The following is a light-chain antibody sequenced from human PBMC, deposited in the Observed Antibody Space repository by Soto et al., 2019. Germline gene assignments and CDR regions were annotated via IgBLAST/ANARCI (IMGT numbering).Light chain of an antibody. Sequence: DIVMTQSPDSLAVSLGERATINCKSSQNILYSPNNKKALVWYQQKPGQPPKLLISWTSTRESGVPDRLSGSGSGTDFSLTNSSLQAEDVAVYYCQQFYTTPTFGGGTKVEIK. CDR2: WTS. J-gene: IGKJ4*01. V-gene: IGKV4-1*01. CDR1: QNILYSPNNKKA. CDR3: QQFYTTPT.